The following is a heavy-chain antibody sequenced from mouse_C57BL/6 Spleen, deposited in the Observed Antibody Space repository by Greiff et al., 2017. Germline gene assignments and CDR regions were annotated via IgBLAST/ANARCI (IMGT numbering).Heavy chain of an antibody. CDR3: ARTGTEAMDC. Sequence: QVQLQQSGAELVKPGASVKISCKASGYAFSSYWMNWVKQRPGKGLEWIGQIYPGDGDTNYNGKFKGKATLTADKSSSTTYMQLDSLTSEDSAVYFCARTGTEAMDCWGQGASVTVAS. CDR2: IYPGDGDT. V-gene: IGHV1-80*01. CDR1: GYAFSSYW. J-gene: IGHJ4*01. D-gene: IGHD4-1*01.